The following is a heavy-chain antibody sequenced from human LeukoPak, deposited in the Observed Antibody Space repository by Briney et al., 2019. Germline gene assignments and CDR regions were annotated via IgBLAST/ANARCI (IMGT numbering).Heavy chain of an antibody. CDR3: ARDGGYASGGDYNGMDV. CDR2: ISTGSSTM. CDR1: GFTFSSYD. V-gene: IGHV3-48*01. D-gene: IGHD3-10*01. J-gene: IGHJ6*02. Sequence: GGSLRLSCAASGFTFSSYDMNWVRQAPGKGLEWVSYISTGSSTMYYADSVKGRFTISRDNVKNSLYLQMNTLRAEDTAVYYCARDGGYASGGDYNGMDVWGQGTTVTVSS.